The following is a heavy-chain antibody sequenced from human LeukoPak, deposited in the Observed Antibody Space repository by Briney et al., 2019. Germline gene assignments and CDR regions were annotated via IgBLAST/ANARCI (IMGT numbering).Heavy chain of an antibody. V-gene: IGHV3-21*01. CDR1: GFTFSSYS. Sequence: GGSLRLSCAASGFTFSSYSMNWVRQAPGQGLEWVSSISSSSSYIYYADSVKGRFTISRDNAKNSLYLQMNSLRAEDTAVYYCARAPSKYDFWSGYHYYYMDVWGKGTTVTVSS. CDR2: ISSSSSYI. J-gene: IGHJ6*03. CDR3: ARAPSKYDFWSGYHYYYMDV. D-gene: IGHD3-3*01.